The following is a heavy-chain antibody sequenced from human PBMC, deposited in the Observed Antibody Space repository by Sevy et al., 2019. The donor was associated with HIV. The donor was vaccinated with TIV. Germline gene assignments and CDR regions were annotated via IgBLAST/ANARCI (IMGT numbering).Heavy chain of an antibody. Sequence: ASVKVSCKVSGYTFTTYRIFWVRQAPGQGLESMGWISPHNGDTNYAQKFQGRVSMITETATSTAYMELRSLRSDGTALYYWSRAFCRGCQCYSLAYLGQGTLVTVSS. CDR1: GYTFTTYR. CDR3: SRAFCRGCQCYSLAY. CDR2: ISPHNGDT. V-gene: IGHV1-18*01. D-gene: IGHD2-15*01. J-gene: IGHJ4*02.